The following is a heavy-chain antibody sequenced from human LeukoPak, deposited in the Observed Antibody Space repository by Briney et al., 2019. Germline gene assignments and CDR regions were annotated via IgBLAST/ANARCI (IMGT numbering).Heavy chain of an antibody. V-gene: IGHV4-59*01. Sequence: SETLSLTCTVSGGSISSYYWSWIRQPPGKRLEWIGYIYYSGSTNYNPSLKSRVTISVDTSKNQFSLKLSSVTAADTAVYYCARDGGHYGMDVWGQGTTVTVSS. J-gene: IGHJ6*02. CDR3: ARDGGHYGMDV. CDR1: GGSISSYY. CDR2: IYYSGST. D-gene: IGHD3-16*01.